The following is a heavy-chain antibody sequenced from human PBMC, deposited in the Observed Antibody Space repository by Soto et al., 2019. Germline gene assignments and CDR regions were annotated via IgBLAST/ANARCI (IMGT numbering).Heavy chain of an antibody. Sequence: GGSLRLSCAASGFTVSSNYMSWVRQAPGKGVEWVSVIYSGGSTYYADSVKGRFTISRDNSKNTLYLQMNSLRAEDTAVYYCARDPPSIYYYYYMDVWGKGTTVTVSS. CDR2: IYSGGST. V-gene: IGHV3-66*01. J-gene: IGHJ6*03. CDR1: GFTVSSNY. CDR3: ARDPPSIYYYYYMDV.